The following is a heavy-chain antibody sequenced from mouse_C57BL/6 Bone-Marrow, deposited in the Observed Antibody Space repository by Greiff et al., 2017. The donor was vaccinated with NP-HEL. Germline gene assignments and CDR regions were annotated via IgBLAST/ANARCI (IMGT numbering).Heavy chain of an antibody. CDR1: GYTFTSYW. Sequence: VQLQQPGTELVKPGASVKLSCKASGYTFTSYWMHWVKQRPGQGLEWIGNINPRNGGTNYNEKLKSKATLTVDKSSSTAYMQLSSLTSEDSAVYYCAIRDYYGSSYYFDYWGQGTTLTVSS. J-gene: IGHJ2*01. CDR3: AIRDYYGSSYYFDY. D-gene: IGHD1-1*01. V-gene: IGHV1-53*01. CDR2: INPRNGGT.